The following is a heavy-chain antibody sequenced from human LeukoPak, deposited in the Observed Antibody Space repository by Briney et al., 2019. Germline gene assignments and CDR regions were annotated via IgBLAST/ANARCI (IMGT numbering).Heavy chain of an antibody. V-gene: IGHV3-7*01. D-gene: IGHD3-22*01. CDR2: IKQDGSEK. CDR1: GFTFDNYW. Sequence: GGSLRLSCAASGFTFDNYWMSWVRQAPGKGLEWVANIKQDGSEKYYVDSVKGRFTISRDNAKNSLYLQMNSLRAEDTAAYYCVSGSIYYFDYWGQGTLVTVSS. CDR3: VSGSIYYFDY. J-gene: IGHJ4*02.